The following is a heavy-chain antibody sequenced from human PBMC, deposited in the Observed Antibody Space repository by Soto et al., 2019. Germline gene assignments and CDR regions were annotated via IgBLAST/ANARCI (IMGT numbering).Heavy chain of an antibody. J-gene: IGHJ6*03. CDR1: GYTCTSYD. D-gene: IGHD3-10*01. Sequence: QVQLVQSGAEVKKPGASVKVSCKSSGYTCTSYDINWVRQATGQSLELMGCLNPNSGHTGYVQKLEGRGTMTRNTSRSKAYMELSTLRSEDTAVYYCPRSTAGTYGYYYYMDVWGKGPTVTVSS. CDR2: LNPNSGHT. CDR3: PRSTAGTYGYYYYMDV. V-gene: IGHV1-8*01.